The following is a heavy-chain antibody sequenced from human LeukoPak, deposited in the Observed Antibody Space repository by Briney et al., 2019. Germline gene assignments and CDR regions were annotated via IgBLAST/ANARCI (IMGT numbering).Heavy chain of an antibody. D-gene: IGHD6-19*01. CDR2: ISGSGGST. J-gene: IGHJ4*02. CDR3: ATTYSSGWSPAVYYFDY. V-gene: IGHV3-23*01. Sequence: GGSLILSCAASGFTFSSYAMSWVRQAPGKGLEWVSAISGSGGSTYYADSVKGRFTISRDNSTTTPYLQMNSLRAEDTAVYYCATTYSSGWSPAVYYFDYWGQGTLVTVSS. CDR1: GFTFSSYA.